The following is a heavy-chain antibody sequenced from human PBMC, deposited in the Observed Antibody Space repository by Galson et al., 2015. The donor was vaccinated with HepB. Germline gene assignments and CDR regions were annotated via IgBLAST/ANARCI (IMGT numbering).Heavy chain of an antibody. CDR1: GFTFSSYA. Sequence: SLRLSCAASGFTFSSYAMHWVRQAPGKGLEWVAVISHDGSNKYYADSVKGRFTISRDNSKNTLYLQMNSLRAEDTAVYYCARDLMTGSATNDYWGQGTLVTVSS. V-gene: IGHV3-30-3*01. CDR2: ISHDGSNK. CDR3: ARDLMTGSATNDY. J-gene: IGHJ4*02.